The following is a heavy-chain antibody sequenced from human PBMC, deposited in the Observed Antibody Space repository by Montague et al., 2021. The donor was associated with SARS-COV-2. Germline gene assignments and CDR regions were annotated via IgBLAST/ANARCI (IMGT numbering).Heavy chain of an antibody. D-gene: IGHD3-22*01. CDR2: IYNSGST. CDR1: GGSISNYY. J-gene: IGHJ6*02. CDR3: ARGGGYYNYGLDV. Sequence: SETLSLTCTVSGGSISNYYWSWIRQPPGRGLEWIGYIYNSGSTNYSPSLKIRVTISLDTSKNQFSLKVTSVTAADTAVYYCARGGGYYNYGLDVWGPGTTVTVSS. V-gene: IGHV4-59*01.